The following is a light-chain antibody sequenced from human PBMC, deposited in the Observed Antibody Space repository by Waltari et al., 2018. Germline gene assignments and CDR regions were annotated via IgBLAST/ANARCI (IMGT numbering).Light chain of an antibody. CDR2: DAS. CDR3: QQYDNLPYT. Sequence: DIQMTQSPSSLSASVGDRVTIPCQASQDNSNYLIWYQQKPGKAPKLLIYDASNLETGVPSRVSGSGSGTDFTFTISSLQPEDIATYYCQQYDNLPYTFGQGTKLEIK. J-gene: IGKJ2*01. V-gene: IGKV1-33*01. CDR1: QDNSNY.